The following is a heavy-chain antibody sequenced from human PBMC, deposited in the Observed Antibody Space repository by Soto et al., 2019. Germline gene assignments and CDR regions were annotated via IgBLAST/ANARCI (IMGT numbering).Heavy chain of an antibody. V-gene: IGHV1-69*02. CDR3: AILSGDMATFKGTS. Sequence: QVQLVQSGAEVKKPGSSVKVSCKASGGTFSSYTITWVRQAPGQGLEWMGRIIPILGLANYAQKFQGRVTITADKSTKAAYMELSRLRSEDTAVYYCAILSGDMATFKGTSWGQGTLVTVS. CDR2: IIPILGLA. J-gene: IGHJ5*02. D-gene: IGHD6-25*01. CDR1: GGTFSSYT.